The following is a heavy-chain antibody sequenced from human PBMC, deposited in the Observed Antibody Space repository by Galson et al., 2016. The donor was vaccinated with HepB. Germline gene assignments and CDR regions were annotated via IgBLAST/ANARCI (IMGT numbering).Heavy chain of an antibody. CDR2: ISGYNGDT. CDR1: GYNFKSYG. J-gene: IGHJ4*02. Sequence: SVKVSCKASGYNFKSYGISWVRQAPGQGLEWMGWISGYNGDTKYAEKLQDRVTMTTDTSTSTAYLEVWSLRADDTAVYYCASESYDILTGYSPSDYWGQGTLVTVSS. V-gene: IGHV1-18*01. D-gene: IGHD3-9*01. CDR3: ASESYDILTGYSPSDY.